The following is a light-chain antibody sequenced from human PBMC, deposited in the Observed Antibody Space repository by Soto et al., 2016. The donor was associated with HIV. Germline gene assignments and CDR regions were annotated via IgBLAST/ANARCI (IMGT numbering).Light chain of an antibody. CDR1: QDISNW. V-gene: IGKV1-12*01. J-gene: IGKJ1*01. CDR2: TAS. Sequence: DIQMTQSPSSVSASVGDRVTITCRASQDISNWLAWYQQKPGRAPKLLIYTASSLQSGVPSRFSGSGSGTDYTLTISSLQPEDFATYYCHQYYNAPPWTFGQGTKVEIK. CDR3: HQYYNAPPWT.